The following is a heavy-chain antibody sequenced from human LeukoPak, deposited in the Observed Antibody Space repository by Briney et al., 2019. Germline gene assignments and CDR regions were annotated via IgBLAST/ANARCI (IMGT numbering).Heavy chain of an antibody. Sequence: GGSLRLSCAASGFTLSSYTMNWVRQAPGKGLEWISCINENSGLIYYADSVKGRFTISRDNAKNSLYLQMNSLRAEDTAVYYCARGMSSGSRYGFDPWGQGNLVTVSS. D-gene: IGHD6-19*01. CDR2: INENSGLI. CDR1: GFTLSSYT. CDR3: ARGMSSGSRYGFDP. J-gene: IGHJ5*02. V-gene: IGHV3-48*01.